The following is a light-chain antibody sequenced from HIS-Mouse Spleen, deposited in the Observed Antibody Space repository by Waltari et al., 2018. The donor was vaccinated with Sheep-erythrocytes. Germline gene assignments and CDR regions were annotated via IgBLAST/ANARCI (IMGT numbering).Light chain of an antibody. J-gene: IGKJ2*01. Sequence: EIVMTQSPATLSVSPGERAHLSCRASQSVSSNLAWYQQKPGQAPRLLIYGASTRATGIPARFSGSGSGTEFTLTISSMQSEDFAVYYCQQYNNWPPPYTFGQGTKLEIK. CDR1: QSVSSN. CDR3: QQYNNWPPPYT. V-gene: IGKV3-15*01. CDR2: GAS.